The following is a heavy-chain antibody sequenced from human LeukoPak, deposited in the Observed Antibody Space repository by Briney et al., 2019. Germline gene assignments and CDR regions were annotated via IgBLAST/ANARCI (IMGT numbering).Heavy chain of an antibody. CDR2: IGPGGDNK. CDR3: AQDISWFAFDI. V-gene: IGHV3-23*01. Sequence: GGSLRLSCAASGFTFSNFGMNWVRQAPGKGLQWVSGIGPGGDNKYYADSLEGRFTISRDNSKNTVYLQMNSLRAEDTALYYCAQDISWFAFDIWGQGTMVTVSS. CDR1: GFTFSNFG. J-gene: IGHJ3*02. D-gene: IGHD3-10*01.